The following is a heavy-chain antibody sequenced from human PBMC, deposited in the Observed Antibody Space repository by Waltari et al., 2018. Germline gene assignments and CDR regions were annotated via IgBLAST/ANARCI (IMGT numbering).Heavy chain of an antibody. CDR1: VFPVISTY. J-gene: IGHJ4*02. D-gene: IGHD1-26*01. CDR3: AGNFEWELDY. CDR2: IYSGGST. Sequence: EVQLVETGGGLTHPGGSLRLSCPPSVFPVISTYMTWVRQAPGKGLEWVSVIYSGGSTYYADAVKGRFTISRDNSKKTLYLQMNSLRAEDTAVYDCAGNFEWELDYWGQGTLVTVSS. V-gene: IGHV3-53*02.